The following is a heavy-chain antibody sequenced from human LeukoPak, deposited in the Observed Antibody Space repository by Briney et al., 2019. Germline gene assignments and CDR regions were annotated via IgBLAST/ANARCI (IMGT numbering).Heavy chain of an antibody. V-gene: IGHV1-18*01. CDR1: GYTFTIYG. Sequence: ASVTVSFTASGYTFTIYGISWVRQAPGQGLEWMGWISAYNGDTNYAQKLQGRVTMTTDTSTSTAYMELRSLRSDDTAVYYCARDLSGYGYWGQGTLVTVSS. CDR3: ARDLSGYGY. D-gene: IGHD3-9*01. J-gene: IGHJ4*02. CDR2: ISAYNGDT.